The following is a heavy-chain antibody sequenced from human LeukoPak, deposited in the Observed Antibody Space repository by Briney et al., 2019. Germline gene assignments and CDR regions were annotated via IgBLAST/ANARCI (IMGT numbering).Heavy chain of an antibody. CDR1: VSSISSGYF. D-gene: IGHD6-13*01. Sequence: SETLSLTCSVSVSSISSGYFWGWIRQPPGKGLEWIGTIYHSGSTYYDPSLKSRVTISVDTSKNQFSLKLSSVTAADTAVYYCARGYSSSWYFNWFDPWGQGTLVTVSS. CDR2: IYHSGST. J-gene: IGHJ5*02. CDR3: ARGYSSSWYFNWFDP. V-gene: IGHV4-38-2*02.